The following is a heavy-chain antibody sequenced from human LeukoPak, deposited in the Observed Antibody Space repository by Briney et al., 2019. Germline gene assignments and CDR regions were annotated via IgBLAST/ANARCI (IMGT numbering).Heavy chain of an antibody. D-gene: IGHD3-10*01. Sequence: PSETLSLTCTVSGGSISSYYRSWIRQPPGKGLEWIGYIYYSGSTNYNPSLKSRVTISVDTSKNQFSLKLSSVTAADTAVYYCARDPAPYGSGSYYIRWYFDLWGRGTLVTVSS. J-gene: IGHJ2*01. CDR3: ARDPAPYGSGSYYIRWYFDL. V-gene: IGHV4-59*01. CDR1: GGSISSYY. CDR2: IYYSGST.